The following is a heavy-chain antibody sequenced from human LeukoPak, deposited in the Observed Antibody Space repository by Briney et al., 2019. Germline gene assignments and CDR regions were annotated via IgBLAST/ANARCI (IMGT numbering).Heavy chain of an antibody. J-gene: IGHJ3*01. D-gene: IGHD2-21*02. CDR2: IYPGDSDS. Sequence: GESLKISCKGSGYNFTSHWIGWVRQVPGKGLEWMGIIYPGDSDSRQSPSLRGQVTISADKSINTAYLQWNSLKASDTAMYYCARGHHVVVATATWASDAFDLWGQGTMVTVSS. V-gene: IGHV5-51*01. CDR1: GYNFTSHW. CDR3: ARGHHVVVATATWASDAFDL.